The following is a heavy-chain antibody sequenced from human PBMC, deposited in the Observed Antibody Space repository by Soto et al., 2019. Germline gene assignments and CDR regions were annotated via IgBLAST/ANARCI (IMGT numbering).Heavy chain of an antibody. CDR1: GGSISSSGYY. Sequence: QLQLQESGPGLVKPSETLSLTCTVSGGSISSSGYYWGWVRQPPGKGLEWIGSIYYSGSTYYSPSLKSRVTISVDTSKNQFSLKLSSVTAADTAVYYCARRHLYDAPFDYWGQGTVVTVSS. CDR2: IYYSGST. V-gene: IGHV4-39*01. D-gene: IGHD3-16*01. J-gene: IGHJ4*02. CDR3: ARRHLYDAPFDY.